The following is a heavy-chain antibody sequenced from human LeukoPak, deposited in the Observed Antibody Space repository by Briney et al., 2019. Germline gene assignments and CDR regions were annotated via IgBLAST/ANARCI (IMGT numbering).Heavy chain of an antibody. CDR3: ARYGGYDPYSSSWYSYDY. D-gene: IGHD6-13*01. Sequence: SVKVSCKASGGTFSSYAISWVRQAPGQGLEWMGGIIPIFGTANYAQKFQGRVTTTADESTSTAYMELSSLRSEDTAVYYCARYGGYDPYSSSWYSYDYWGQGALVIVSS. V-gene: IGHV1-69*13. CDR1: GGTFSSYA. CDR2: IIPIFGTA. J-gene: IGHJ4*02.